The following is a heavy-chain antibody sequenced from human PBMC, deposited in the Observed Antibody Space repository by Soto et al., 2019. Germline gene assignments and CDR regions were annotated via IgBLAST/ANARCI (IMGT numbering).Heavy chain of an antibody. J-gene: IGHJ4*02. CDR3: ARVFPDGWVEPGVVRGYLDT. D-gene: IGHD3-3*01. V-gene: IGHV1-69*01. CDR1: GGIFSSYA. CDR2: IIPIFGTA. Sequence: QEQLVQSGAEVQKPGSSVKVSCKASGGIFSSYAISWVRQAPGQGLEWMGGIIPIFGTANYAQKFQGRVTITADESTNTAYMDLSSLKSEDTALYYCARVFPDGWVEPGVVRGYLDTWGRGTLVTVSS.